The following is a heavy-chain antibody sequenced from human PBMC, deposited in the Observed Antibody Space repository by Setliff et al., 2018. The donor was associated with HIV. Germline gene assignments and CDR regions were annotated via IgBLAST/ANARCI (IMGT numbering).Heavy chain of an antibody. D-gene: IGHD4-17*01. CDR1: GFTFSSYS. V-gene: IGHV3-74*01. CDR3: VKDDHGSYDRLFYFDY. J-gene: IGHJ4*02. Sequence: PGGSLRLSCAASGFTFSSYSMNWVRQAPGKGLEWVSRISSDGSGTDYADSVKGRFTISRDNAKNALYLQMDSLRDEDTAVYFCVKDDHGSYDRLFYFDYWGQGTLVTVSS. CDR2: ISSDGSGT.